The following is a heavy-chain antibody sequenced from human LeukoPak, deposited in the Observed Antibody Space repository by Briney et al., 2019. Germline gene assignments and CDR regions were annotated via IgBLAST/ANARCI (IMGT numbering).Heavy chain of an antibody. D-gene: IGHD2-2*01. J-gene: IGHJ4*02. CDR1: GFTFSNYS. CDR2: ISSSSSYI. Sequence: GGSLRLSCAASGFTFSNYSMNWVRQAPGKGLEWVSSISSSSSYIYYADSVKGRFTISRDNAKNSLYLQMNSLRAEDTAVYYCARDLRRVVVPAAILGYWGQGTLVTVSS. CDR3: ARDLRRVVVPAAILGY. V-gene: IGHV3-21*01.